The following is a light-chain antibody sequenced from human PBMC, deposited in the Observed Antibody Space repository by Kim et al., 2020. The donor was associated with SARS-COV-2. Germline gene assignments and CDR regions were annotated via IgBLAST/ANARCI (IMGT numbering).Light chain of an antibody. CDR3: QQYYSTPPS. Sequence: RATLNCKSSQTVLYNFNNKNYLAWYQQDPGQAPKMIMYGASIRESGVSDRFSGSGSETDFTLTISSLQAEDVAVYYWQQYYSTPPSFGQGTKLEI. CDR1: QTVLYNFNNKNY. J-gene: IGKJ2*03. CDR2: GAS. V-gene: IGKV4-1*01.